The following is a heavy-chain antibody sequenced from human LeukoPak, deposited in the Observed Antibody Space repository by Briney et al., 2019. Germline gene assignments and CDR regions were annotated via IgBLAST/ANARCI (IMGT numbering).Heavy chain of an antibody. CDR3: AKDRYSSSWTAFDY. D-gene: IGHD6-13*01. CDR2: ISWNSGSI. Sequence: GGSLRLSCAASGFTFDDYAMHWVRQAPGEGLEWVSGISWNSGSIGYADSVKGRFTISRDNAKNSLYLQMNSLRAEDMALYYCAKDRYSSSWTAFDYWGQGTLVTVSS. V-gene: IGHV3-9*03. J-gene: IGHJ4*02. CDR1: GFTFDDYA.